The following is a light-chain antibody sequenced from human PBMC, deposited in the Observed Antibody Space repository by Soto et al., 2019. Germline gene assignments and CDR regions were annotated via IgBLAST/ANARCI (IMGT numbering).Light chain of an antibody. Sequence: QSSLTQPASVSGSPGQSITISCTGTSSDVGGYNYVSSYQQHPGKAPKLMIYEVSNRPSGVSNRASGSKSGNTASLTISGLQAEDEADYYCSSYTSCTFYVFGTGTK. J-gene: IGLJ1*01. V-gene: IGLV2-14*01. CDR3: SSYTSCTFYV. CDR1: SSDVGGYNY. CDR2: EVS.